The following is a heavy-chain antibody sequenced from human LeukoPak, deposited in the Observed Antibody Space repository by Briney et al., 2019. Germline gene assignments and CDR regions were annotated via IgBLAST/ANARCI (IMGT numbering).Heavy chain of an antibody. CDR3: ALVVVAAYYFEY. V-gene: IGHV2-5*02. CDR1: GLSLSTSGVG. Sequence: SGPTLVNPTQTLTLTCTFSGLSLSTSGVGVGWIRQPPGKALEWLALIYWDDDKRYSPSLKSRLTITKDTSKNQVVLTMTNMDPVDTATYYCALVVVAAYYFEYWGQGTLVTVSS. D-gene: IGHD2-15*01. J-gene: IGHJ4*02. CDR2: IYWDDDK.